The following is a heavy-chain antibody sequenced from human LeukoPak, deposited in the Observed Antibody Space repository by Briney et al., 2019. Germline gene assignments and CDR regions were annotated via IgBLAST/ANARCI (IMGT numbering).Heavy chain of an antibody. J-gene: IGHJ4*02. CDR1: GFTFSGYG. CDR2: IQYDGSNK. D-gene: IGHD3-22*01. CDR3: ARINMIAVVGGDY. V-gene: IGHV3-30*02. Sequence: QPGGSLRLSCAASGFTFSGYGMHWIRQAPGKGLEWVAFIQYDGSNKYYADSVKGRFTISRDNSKNTLYLQMNSLRVEDTAVYYCARINMIAVVGGDYWGQGTLVTVSS.